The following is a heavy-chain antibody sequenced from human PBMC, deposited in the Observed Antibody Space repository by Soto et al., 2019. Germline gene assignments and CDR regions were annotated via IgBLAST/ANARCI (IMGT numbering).Heavy chain of an antibody. CDR1: GGTFSSYA. V-gene: IGHV1-69*13. D-gene: IGHD3-22*01. CDR3: ASDGHYYVSSGDYLEYFQH. CDR2: IIPIFGTA. J-gene: IGHJ1*01. Sequence: SVKVSCKASGGTFSSYAISWVRQAPGQGREWMGGIIPIFGTANYAQKFQGRVTITADESTSTAYMELSRLRSEDTAGYYCASDGHYYVSSGDYLEYFQHWGQGTLFTVSS.